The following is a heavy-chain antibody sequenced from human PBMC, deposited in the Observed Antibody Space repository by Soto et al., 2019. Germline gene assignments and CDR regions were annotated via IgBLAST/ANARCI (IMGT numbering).Heavy chain of an antibody. V-gene: IGHV4-31*03. CDR3: AGEDDKRDYFDY. CDR1: GGSISSGGYF. J-gene: IGHJ4*02. Sequence: SETLSLTCTVSGGSISSGGYFWSWIRQHPGKGLEWIGYIYYSGSTFYNPSFKSRVTISRDTSKNQFSLEVRSVTDADTAVYYCAGEDDKRDYFDYWGQGTMVTVSS. CDR2: IYYSGST.